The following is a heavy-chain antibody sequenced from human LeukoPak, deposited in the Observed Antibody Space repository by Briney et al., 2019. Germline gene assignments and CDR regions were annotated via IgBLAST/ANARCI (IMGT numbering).Heavy chain of an antibody. CDR2: ISAYNGNT. V-gene: IGHV1-18*01. CDR1: GYTFSSYG. J-gene: IGHJ4*02. Sequence: ASVTVSCKASGYTFSSYGISWVRQAPGQGLEWMGWISAYNGNTNYAQNLQARVTMTTDTSTSTAYMELRSLRSDDTAVYYCADLVYCSSSSCYEPFNQTWGQGTLVTVSP. D-gene: IGHD2-2*01. CDR3: ADLVYCSSSSCYEPFNQT.